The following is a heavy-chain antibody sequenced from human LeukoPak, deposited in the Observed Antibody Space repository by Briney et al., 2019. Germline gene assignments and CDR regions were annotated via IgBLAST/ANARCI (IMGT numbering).Heavy chain of an antibody. J-gene: IGHJ4*02. CDR3: AKDHSSSFDD. D-gene: IGHD6-6*01. CDR2: IRYDGSNK. Sequence: PGGSLRLSCAASEFTFSTYGIHWVRQAPGKGLEWVTFIRYDGSNKYYADSVKGRFTISRDNSKNTLYLQMNSLRAEDTAVYYCAKDHSSSFDDWGQGTLVTVSS. CDR1: EFTFSTYG. V-gene: IGHV3-30*02.